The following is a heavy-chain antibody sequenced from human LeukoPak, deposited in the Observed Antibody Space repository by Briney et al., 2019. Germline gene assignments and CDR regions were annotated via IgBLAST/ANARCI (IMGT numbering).Heavy chain of an antibody. J-gene: IGHJ4*02. Sequence: PSETLSLTCAVYGGSFSGYYWSWIRQPPGKGLEWIGEINHSGSTNYNPSLKSRVTISVDTSKNQFSLKLSSVTAADTAVYYCARVNSSGYYSAHLDYWGQGTLVTVSS. V-gene: IGHV4-34*01. CDR3: ARVNSSGYYSAHLDY. D-gene: IGHD3-22*01. CDR1: GGSFSGYY. CDR2: INHSGST.